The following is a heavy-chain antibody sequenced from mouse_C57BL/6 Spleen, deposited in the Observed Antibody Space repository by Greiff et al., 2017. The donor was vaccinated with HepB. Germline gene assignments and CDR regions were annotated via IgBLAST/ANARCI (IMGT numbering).Heavy chain of an antibody. Sequence: QVLLQQPGAELVKPGASVKLSCKASGYTFTSYWMQWVKQRPGQGLEWIGEIDPSDSYTNYNQKFKGKATLTVDTSSSTAYMQLSSLTSEDSAVYYCARRYYGSIPDYWGQGTTLTVSS. CDR1: GYTFTSYW. D-gene: IGHD1-1*01. CDR2: IDPSDSYT. J-gene: IGHJ2*01. CDR3: ARRYYGSIPDY. V-gene: IGHV1-50*01.